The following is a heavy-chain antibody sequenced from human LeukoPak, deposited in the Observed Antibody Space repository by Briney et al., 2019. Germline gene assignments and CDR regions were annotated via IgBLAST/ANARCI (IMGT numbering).Heavy chain of an antibody. D-gene: IGHD3-3*01. CDR3: ARDHGEYYDFWSGYYTDY. CDR2: ISSSSSYI. CDR1: GFTFSSYS. J-gene: IGHJ4*02. V-gene: IGHV3-21*01. Sequence: KPGGSLRLSCAASGFTFSSYSMNWVRQAPGKGLEWVSSISSSSSYIYYADSVKGRFTISRDNAKNSLYLQMNSLRAEDTAVYYCARDHGEYYDFWSGYYTDYWGQGTLVTVSS.